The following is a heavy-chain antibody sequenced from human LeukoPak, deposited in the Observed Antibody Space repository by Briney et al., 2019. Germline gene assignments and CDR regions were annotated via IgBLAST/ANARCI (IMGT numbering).Heavy chain of an antibody. CDR3: APGRAAAALFDS. D-gene: IGHD6-13*01. V-gene: IGHV3-74*01. Sequence: PGGSLRLSCATSRFTFSTYWMHWVRQAPGKGLVWVSRINTDGSTTTYADSVKGRFTISRDNSKNTLYLQMNSLRVEDTAVYYCAPGRAAAALFDSWGQGTLVTVSS. J-gene: IGHJ4*02. CDR1: RFTFSTYW. CDR2: INTDGSTT.